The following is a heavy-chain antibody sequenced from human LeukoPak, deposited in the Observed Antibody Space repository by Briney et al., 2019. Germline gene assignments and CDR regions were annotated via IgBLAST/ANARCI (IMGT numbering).Heavy chain of an antibody. V-gene: IGHV5-51*01. CDR2: ITPGSSAT. D-gene: IGHD1-26*01. J-gene: IGHJ4*02. Sequence: GESLKISCKGSGYSFTTYWIGWMRLMPGKGLEWMAIITPGSSATQYSASLRGQVTISADTSINTAYMQWSSLKASDSAMYYCATRVDGTYYWGQGTLVTVSS. CDR1: GYSFTTYW. CDR3: ATRVDGTYY.